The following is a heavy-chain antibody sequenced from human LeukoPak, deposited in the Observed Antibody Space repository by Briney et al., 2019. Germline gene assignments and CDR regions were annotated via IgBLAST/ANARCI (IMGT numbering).Heavy chain of an antibody. D-gene: IGHD3-9*01. Sequence: GGSLRLSCAASGFTFSSYAMSWVRQAPGKGLEWFSAISVSGGRTYYADSVKGRFTISRDNSKNTLYLQMNSLRAEDTAVYYCAKDMRFDWTPYYFDYWGQGTLVTVSS. V-gene: IGHV3-23*01. CDR3: AKDMRFDWTPYYFDY. J-gene: IGHJ4*02. CDR1: GFTFSSYA. CDR2: ISVSGGRT.